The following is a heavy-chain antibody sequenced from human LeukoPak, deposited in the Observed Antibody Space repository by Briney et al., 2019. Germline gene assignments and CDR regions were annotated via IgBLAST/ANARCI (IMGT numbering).Heavy chain of an antibody. CDR1: GFTFSSYG. CDR2: ISGSGGST. CDR3: AKDPVAYGSGGTYYFDY. J-gene: IGHJ4*02. Sequence: PGGTLRLSCAASGFTFSSYGMSWVRQAPGKGLEWVSAISGSGGSTYYADSVKGRFTISRDNSKNTLYLQMNSLRAEDTAVYYCAKDPVAYGSGGTYYFDYWGQGTLVTVSS. D-gene: IGHD3-10*01. V-gene: IGHV3-23*01.